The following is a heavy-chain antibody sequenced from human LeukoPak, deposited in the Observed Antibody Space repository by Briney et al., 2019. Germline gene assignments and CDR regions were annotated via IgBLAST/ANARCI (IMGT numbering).Heavy chain of an antibody. CDR1: GFTFISYA. Sequence: GGSLRLSCAASGFTFISYAMSWVRQAPVKGLEWVSIISGSGGSTYYADSVKGRFTISRDNSKNTLYLQMNSLRAEDTAVYYCAKDRGYSPIAFDIWGQGTMVTVSS. CDR3: AKDRGYSPIAFDI. J-gene: IGHJ3*02. D-gene: IGHD5-18*01. V-gene: IGHV3-23*01. CDR2: ISGSGGST.